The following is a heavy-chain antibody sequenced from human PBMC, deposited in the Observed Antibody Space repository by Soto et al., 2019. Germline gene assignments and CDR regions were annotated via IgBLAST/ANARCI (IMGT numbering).Heavy chain of an antibody. Sequence: ASVKVSCKASGGTFSSYAISWVRQAPGQGLEWMGWIIPIFGTANYAQKFQGRVTITADESTSTAYMELSSLRSEDTAVYYCARDKGRDGYNFYWGQGTLVTVSS. V-gene: IGHV1-69*13. D-gene: IGHD5-12*01. CDR3: ARDKGRDGYNFY. CDR1: GGTFSSYA. J-gene: IGHJ4*02. CDR2: IIPIFGTA.